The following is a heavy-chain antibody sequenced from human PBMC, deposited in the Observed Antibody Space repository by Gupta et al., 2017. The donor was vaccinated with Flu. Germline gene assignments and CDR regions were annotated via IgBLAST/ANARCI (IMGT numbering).Heavy chain of an antibody. CDR1: GFTFDDYP. V-gene: IGHV3-9*01. CDR2: VSWNSDHT. D-gene: IGHD2-2*01. J-gene: IGHJ6*02. Sequence: VLLVESGGDLVQPGSSLRLSCAASGFTFDDYPMHWVRQVPGKGLEWVSGVSWNSDHTEYGDSVRGRFTISRDNDNNSLYLQMNSLRTEDSALYYCAASCSSTRCYVSRYNYAMDLWGQGTTVTVSS. CDR3: AASCSSTRCYVSRYNYAMDL.